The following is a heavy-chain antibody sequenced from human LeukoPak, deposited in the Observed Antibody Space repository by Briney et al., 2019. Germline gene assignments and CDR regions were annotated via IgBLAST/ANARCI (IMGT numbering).Heavy chain of an antibody. Sequence: GGSLRLSCVGSGFTFRSHAMSWVRQAPEKGLEFVSGIYENGGTTYYADSVKGRFSISRDNSKNTLHLQMDSLRAEDTAIYYCAKERDYGPADYWGQGTLVTVSS. CDR3: AKERDYGPADY. CDR2: IYENGGTT. V-gene: IGHV3-23*01. CDR1: GFTFRSHA. J-gene: IGHJ4*02. D-gene: IGHD4/OR15-4a*01.